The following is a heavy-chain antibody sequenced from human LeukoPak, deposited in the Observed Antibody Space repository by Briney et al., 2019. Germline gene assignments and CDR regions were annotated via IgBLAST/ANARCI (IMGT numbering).Heavy chain of an antibody. Sequence: SETLSLTCTVSGGSISSYYWSWIRQPPGKGLEWIGYIYYSGSTNYNPSLKSRVTISVDTSKNQFSLKLSSVTAADTAVYYCARGGGSYWGNNWFDPWGQGTLVTVSS. V-gene: IGHV4-59*01. J-gene: IGHJ5*02. CDR3: ARGGGSYWGNNWFDP. D-gene: IGHD1-26*01. CDR1: GGSISSYY. CDR2: IYYSGST.